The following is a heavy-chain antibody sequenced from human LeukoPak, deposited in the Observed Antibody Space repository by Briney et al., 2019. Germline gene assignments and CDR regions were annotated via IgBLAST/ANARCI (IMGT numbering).Heavy chain of an antibody. Sequence: GGCLRLSCAASGFTVSSNYMSWVRQAPGKGLEWVSVVCGGDTTFYADSVKGRFTISRDNSKNTLYLQMNSLRAEDTAVYYCARDAHTGSGTYWGGVDYYYGLDVWGQGTTVTVSS. J-gene: IGHJ6*02. CDR1: GFTVSSNY. D-gene: IGHD3-10*01. CDR2: VCGGDTT. CDR3: ARDAHTGSGTYWGGVDYYYGLDV. V-gene: IGHV3-66*01.